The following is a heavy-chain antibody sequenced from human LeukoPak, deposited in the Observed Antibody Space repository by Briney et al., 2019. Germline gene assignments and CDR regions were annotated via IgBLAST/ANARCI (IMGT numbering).Heavy chain of an antibody. V-gene: IGHV3-7*03. CDR2: IKRDGSEK. J-gene: IGHJ1*01. D-gene: IGHD3-3*01. CDR3: ARDLDDLNTLPPLFQH. CDR1: GFIFSNYW. Sequence: GGSLRLSCAASGFIFSNYWMSWVRQAPGKGLEWVANIKRDGSEKYYVDSVKGRFTISRDNAKNSLYLQMNSLRAEDTAVYYCARDLDDLNTLPPLFQHWGQGTLVTVSS.